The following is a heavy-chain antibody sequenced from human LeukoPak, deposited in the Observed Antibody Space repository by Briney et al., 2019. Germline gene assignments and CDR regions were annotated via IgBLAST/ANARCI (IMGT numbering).Heavy chain of an antibody. Sequence: GGSLRLSCAASGFTVSSNYMSWVRQAPGKGLEWVSVIYSGGSTYYADSVKGRFTISRHNSKNTLYLQMNSLRAEDTAVYYCARFLVVPAAMHYYYYGMDVWGQGTTVTVSS. CDR3: ARFLVVPAAMHYYYYGMDV. V-gene: IGHV3-53*04. CDR2: IYSGGST. J-gene: IGHJ6*02. CDR1: GFTVSSNY. D-gene: IGHD2-2*01.